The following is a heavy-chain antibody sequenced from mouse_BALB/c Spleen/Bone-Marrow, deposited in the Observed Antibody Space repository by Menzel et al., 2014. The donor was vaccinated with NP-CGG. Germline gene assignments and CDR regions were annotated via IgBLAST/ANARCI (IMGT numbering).Heavy chain of an antibody. V-gene: IGHV1-67*01. D-gene: IGHD1-1*01. J-gene: IGHJ2*01. CDR2: ISTYSGNT. CDR3: ARRGYGKSPVDF. CDR1: GYTFTDYA. Sequence: QVQLQQSGPELVRPGVSVKISCKGSGYTFTDYAMHWVKQSHAKSLEWIGVISTYSGNTNYNQKFKGKATMTVDKSSRTAYMELGRLASEDSSIYCCARRGYGKSPVDFWGQGTTLTVSS.